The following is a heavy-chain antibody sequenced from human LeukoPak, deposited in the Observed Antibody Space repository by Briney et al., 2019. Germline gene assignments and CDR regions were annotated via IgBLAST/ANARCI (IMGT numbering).Heavy chain of an antibody. CDR3: AKDGAVAATTNFDY. D-gene: IGHD6-19*01. J-gene: IGHJ4*02. Sequence: PGRSLRLSCAASGFTFSSYGMHWVRQAPGKGLEWVAVISYDGSNKYYADSVKGRFTISRDNSKNTLYLQMNSLRAEDTAEYYCAKDGAVAATTNFDYWGQGTLVTVSS. CDR1: GFTFSSYG. CDR2: ISYDGSNK. V-gene: IGHV3-30*18.